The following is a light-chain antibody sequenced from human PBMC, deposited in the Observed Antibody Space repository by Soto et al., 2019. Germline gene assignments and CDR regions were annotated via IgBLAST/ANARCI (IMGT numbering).Light chain of an antibody. CDR3: QQRSNWPVT. Sequence: EIVLTQSPATLSLSPGERATLSCRASQSVNNYLAWYQQKPGQAPRLLIYDAFNRATGIPARFSGSGSGTALTLTISSLEPEDFAVYYCQQRSNWPVTFGQGTKLDIK. J-gene: IGKJ2*01. V-gene: IGKV3-11*01. CDR1: QSVNNY. CDR2: DAF.